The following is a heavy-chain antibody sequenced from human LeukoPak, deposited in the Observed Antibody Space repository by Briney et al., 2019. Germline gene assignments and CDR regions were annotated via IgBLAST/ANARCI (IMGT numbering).Heavy chain of an antibody. D-gene: IGHD2-15*01. CDR3: ADIGGGGSNTR. V-gene: IGHV3-72*01. Sequence: GGSLRLSCVASGFTVSDHYLDWVRQAPGKGLEWVGLIRKKSDRYTTEYAASVKGRFTISRDDSTNSVYLQMSSLKSEDTAVYFCADIGGGGSNTRWGEGTVVTVSS. J-gene: IGHJ1*01. CDR2: IRKKSDRYTT. CDR1: GFTVSDHY.